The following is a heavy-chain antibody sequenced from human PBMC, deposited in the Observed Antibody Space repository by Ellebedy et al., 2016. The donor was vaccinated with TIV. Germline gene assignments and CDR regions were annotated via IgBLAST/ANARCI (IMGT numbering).Heavy chain of an antibody. CDR1: GFTFSSFA. Sequence: GGSLRLSCAASGFTFSSFAMHWVRQAPGKGLEWLSVISGGGDNTYHADSVKGRFTITRDNSKNTLYLQMNSLRAEDTAVYYCAKDAPMSYWGQGTLVTVSS. J-gene: IGHJ4*02. CDR2: ISGGGDNT. CDR3: AKDAPMSY. V-gene: IGHV3-23*01.